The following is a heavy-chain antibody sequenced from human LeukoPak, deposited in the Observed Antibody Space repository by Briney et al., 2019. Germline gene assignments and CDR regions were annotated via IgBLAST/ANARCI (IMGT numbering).Heavy chain of an antibody. J-gene: IGHJ3*02. Sequence: ASVKVSCKASGYTFSKFGIAWVRQAPGQGLEWMGWISGNNDNPQSAQDLQGRVTVTTDRSTSTAYMELRGLRHDDTAVYYCARGDGGNPWDAFDIWGQGTMVTVSS. D-gene: IGHD4-23*01. CDR3: ARGDGGNPWDAFDI. V-gene: IGHV1-18*01. CDR2: ISGNNDNP. CDR1: GYTFSKFG.